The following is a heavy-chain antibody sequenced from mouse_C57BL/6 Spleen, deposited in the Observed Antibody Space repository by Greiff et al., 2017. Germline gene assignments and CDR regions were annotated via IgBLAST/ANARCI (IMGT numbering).Heavy chain of an antibody. D-gene: IGHD1-1*01. V-gene: IGHV5-16*01. CDR3: ARAVVGFDY. CDR2: INYDGSST. J-gene: IGHJ2*01. CDR1: GFTFSDYY. Sequence: EVKVVESEGGLVQPGSSMKLSCTASGFTFSDYYMAWVRQVPEKGLEWVANINYDGSSTYYLDSLKSRFIISRDNAKNILYLQMSSLKSEDTATYYCARAVVGFDYWGQGTTLTVSS.